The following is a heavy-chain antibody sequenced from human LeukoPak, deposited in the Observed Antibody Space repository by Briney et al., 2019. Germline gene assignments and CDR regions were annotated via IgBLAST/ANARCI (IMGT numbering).Heavy chain of an antibody. J-gene: IGHJ1*01. CDR2: RKQDGSEI. CDR1: GFTFSNYW. CDR3: ARDRYFQY. V-gene: IGHV3-7*01. Sequence: HPGGSLRLSCAASGFTFSNYWMSWVRQAPGKGLEWVANRKQDGSEIYYVDSVKGRFTISRDNAKNSLHLQMNSLRVEDTAVYYCARDRYFQYWGQGTVVTVSS. D-gene: IGHD1-14*01.